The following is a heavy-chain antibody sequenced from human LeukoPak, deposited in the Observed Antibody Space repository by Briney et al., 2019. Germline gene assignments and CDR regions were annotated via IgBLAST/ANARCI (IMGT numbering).Heavy chain of an antibody. CDR1: GGSISSSSYY. J-gene: IGHJ5*02. CDR2: IYHSGST. V-gene: IGHV4-39*07. CDR3: ARDDHAWFDP. D-gene: IGHD1-14*01. Sequence: PSETLSLTCTVSGGSISSSSYYWGWIRQPPWKGLEWIGSIYHSGSTYYNPSLKSRVTISVDTSKNQFCRKLSSVTAADTAVYYCARDDHAWFDPWGQGTLVTVSS.